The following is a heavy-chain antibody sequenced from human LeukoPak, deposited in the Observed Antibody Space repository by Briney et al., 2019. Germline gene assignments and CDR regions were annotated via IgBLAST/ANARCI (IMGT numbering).Heavy chain of an antibody. Sequence: SETLSLTCTVYGGSISSHYWSWIRQPPGKGLEWIGYIYYSGSTNYNPSLKSRVTISVDTSKNQFSLKLSSVTAADTAVYYCARGALPYYDYHYFDYWGRGTLVTVSS. J-gene: IGHJ4*02. D-gene: IGHD3-22*01. CDR1: GGSISSHY. CDR2: IYYSGST. V-gene: IGHV4-59*11. CDR3: ARGALPYYDYHYFDY.